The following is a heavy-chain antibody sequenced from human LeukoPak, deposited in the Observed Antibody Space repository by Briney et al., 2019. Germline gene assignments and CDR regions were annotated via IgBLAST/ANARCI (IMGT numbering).Heavy chain of an antibody. Sequence: GGSLRLSCAASGFTFSSYGMHWVRQAPGKGLEWVSAISGSGGSTYYADSVKGRFTISRDNSKNTLYLQMNSLRAEDTAVYYCAKDLLLNWWAFDIWGQGTMVTVSS. CDR2: ISGSGGST. J-gene: IGHJ3*02. D-gene: IGHD2-15*01. CDR3: AKDLLLNWWAFDI. CDR1: GFTFSSYG. V-gene: IGHV3-23*01.